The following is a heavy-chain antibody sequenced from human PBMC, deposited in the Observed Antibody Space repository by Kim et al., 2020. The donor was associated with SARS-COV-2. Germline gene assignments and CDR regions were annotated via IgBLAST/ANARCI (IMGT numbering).Heavy chain of an antibody. Sequence: KYSQQFQGRVAITRDTSASTAYMELSSLRSEDTAVYYCASQLGVTFMDVWGQGTTVTVSS. CDR3: ASQLGVTFMDV. J-gene: IGHJ6*02. D-gene: IGHD6-13*01. V-gene: IGHV1-3*01.